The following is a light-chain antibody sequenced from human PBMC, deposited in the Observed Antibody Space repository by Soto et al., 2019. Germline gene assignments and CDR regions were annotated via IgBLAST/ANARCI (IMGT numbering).Light chain of an antibody. CDR3: QQYGSSHLT. J-gene: IGKJ4*01. CDR1: QSVSSSY. CDR2: GAS. Sequence: ELVLTQSPGTLSLSPGERATLSCRASQSVSSSYLAWYQQKPGQAPRLLIYGASSRATGIPDRFSGSGSGTDFTLTISRLEPEDFAVYYCQQYGSSHLTFGGGTKVAIK. V-gene: IGKV3-20*01.